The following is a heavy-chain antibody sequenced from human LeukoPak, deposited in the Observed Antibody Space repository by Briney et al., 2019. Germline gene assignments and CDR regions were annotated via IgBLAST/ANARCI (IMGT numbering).Heavy chain of an antibody. D-gene: IGHD4-17*01. CDR3: ARDNGDYWFDY. CDR2: INPSGGST. J-gene: IGHJ4*02. CDR1: GYTFTRYL. V-gene: IGHV1-46*01. Sequence: ASVKVSCKASGYTFTRYLMHWVRQAPGQGLEWMGIINPSGGSTNYPQKFQGRVTMTRDTSTSTVYMELSSLRSEDTAVYYCARDNGDYWFDYWGQGTLVTVSS.